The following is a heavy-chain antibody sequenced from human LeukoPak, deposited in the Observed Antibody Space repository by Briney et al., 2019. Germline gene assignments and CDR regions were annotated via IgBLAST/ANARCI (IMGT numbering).Heavy chain of an antibody. D-gene: IGHD3-9*01. CDR2: IYTSGST. Sequence: SETLSLTCTVSGGSISSGSYYWSWIRQPAGKGLEWIGRIYTSGSTNYNPSLKSRVTISVDTSKNQFSLKLSSVTAADTAMYYCAREAYDVLTSDWFDPWGQGTLVTVSS. CDR3: AREAYDVLTSDWFDP. V-gene: IGHV4-61*02. CDR1: GGSISSGSYY. J-gene: IGHJ5*02.